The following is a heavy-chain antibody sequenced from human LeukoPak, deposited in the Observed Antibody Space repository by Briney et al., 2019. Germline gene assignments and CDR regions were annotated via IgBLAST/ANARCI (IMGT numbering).Heavy chain of an antibody. V-gene: IGHV3-23*01. Sequence: PGGSLRLSCAASGFTFPNYGMNWVRQAPGKGLEWVSTISGSGGSMYYADSVKGRFTMSRDNSKSMLYLQMNSLRAEDTAVYYCARGRVGQWLVDAFDIWGQGTMVTVSS. D-gene: IGHD6-19*01. J-gene: IGHJ3*02. CDR1: GFTFPNYG. CDR3: ARGRVGQWLVDAFDI. CDR2: ISGSGGSM.